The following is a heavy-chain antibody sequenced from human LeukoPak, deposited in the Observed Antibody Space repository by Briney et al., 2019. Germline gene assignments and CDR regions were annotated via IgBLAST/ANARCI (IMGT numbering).Heavy chain of an antibody. D-gene: IGHD2-8*01. CDR2: IKQDGSEK. J-gene: IGHJ3*02. CDR3: ARAGGVFDI. V-gene: IGHV3-7*01. CDR1: GFIFSSYW. Sequence: GGSLRLSCAASGFIFSSYWMSWVRQAPGKGLEWVANIKQDGSEKYYVDSVKGRFIISRDNAKNSLYLQMNNLRAEDTAVYYCARAGGVFDIWGQGTMVTVSS.